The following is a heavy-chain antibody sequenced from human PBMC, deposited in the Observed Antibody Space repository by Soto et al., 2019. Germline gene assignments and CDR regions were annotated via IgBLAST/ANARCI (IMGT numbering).Heavy chain of an antibody. Sequence: GGSLRLSCAASGFTFSSYAMHWVRQAPGKGLEWVAVISYDGSNKYYADSVKGRFTISRDNSKNTLYLQMNSLRAEDTAVYYCARRGTGTTISGNFDYWGQGTLVTVSS. J-gene: IGHJ4*02. CDR1: GFTFSSYA. D-gene: IGHD1-1*01. CDR2: ISYDGSNK. CDR3: ARRGTGTTISGNFDY. V-gene: IGHV3-30-3*01.